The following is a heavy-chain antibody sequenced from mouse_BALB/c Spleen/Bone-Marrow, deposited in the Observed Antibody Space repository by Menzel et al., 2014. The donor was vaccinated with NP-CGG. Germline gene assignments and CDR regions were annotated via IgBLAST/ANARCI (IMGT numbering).Heavy chain of an antibody. Sequence: EVKLMESGAELVKPGASVNLSCTASGFNIKDTYMHWVKQRPEQGLEWIGWIDPANGNAKYDPNFQDKATITADTSSNTSYLHLSSLTSEDTAVYYRTSGDPLYAMDYWGQGTSVTVPS. CDR2: IDPANGNA. CDR3: TSGDPLYAMDY. V-gene: IGHV14-3*02. J-gene: IGHJ4*01. CDR1: GFNIKDTY.